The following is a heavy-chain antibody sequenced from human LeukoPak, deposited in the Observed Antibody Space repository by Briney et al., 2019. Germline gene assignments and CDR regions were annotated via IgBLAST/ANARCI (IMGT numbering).Heavy chain of an antibody. V-gene: IGHV3-21*01. J-gene: IGHJ6*03. CDR2: ISSSSSYI. CDR3: AGVRAHIVVVPAATHYYYMDV. CDR1: GFTFSRDS. D-gene: IGHD2-2*01. Sequence: GGSLRLSYAASGFTFSRDSMNWVRQAPGKGLEWVSSISSSSSYIYYADSVKGRFTISRDNAKNSLYLQMNSLRAEDTAVYYCAGVRAHIVVVPAATHYYYMDVWGKGTTVTVSS.